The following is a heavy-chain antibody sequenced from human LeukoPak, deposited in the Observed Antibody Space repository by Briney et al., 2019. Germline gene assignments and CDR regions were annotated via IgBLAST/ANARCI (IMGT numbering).Heavy chain of an antibody. CDR1: GYTFTSYD. J-gene: IGHJ4*02. D-gene: IGHD4-17*01. CDR3: ARGSPHYYGDYLSSYFGY. V-gene: IGHV1-8*01. CDR2: MNPNSGNT. Sequence: GASVKGSCKASGYTFTSYDINWVRQATGQGLEWMGWMNPNSGNTGYAQKFQGRVTMTRNTSISTAYMELSSLRSEDTAVYYCARGSPHYYGDYLSSYFGYWGQGTLVTVSS.